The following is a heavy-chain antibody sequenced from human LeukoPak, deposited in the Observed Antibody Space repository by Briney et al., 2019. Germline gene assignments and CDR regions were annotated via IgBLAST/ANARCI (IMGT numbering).Heavy chain of an antibody. CDR2: INHSGST. Sequence: PSETLSLTCAVYGVSFSGYYWSWIRQPPGKGLEWIGEINHSGSTNYNPSLKSRVTISVDTSKNQFSLKLSSVTAADTAVYYCARGLPLRYFDWPTRTNWFDPWGQGTLVTVSS. V-gene: IGHV4-34*01. J-gene: IGHJ5*02. D-gene: IGHD3-9*01. CDR1: GVSFSGYY. CDR3: ARGLPLRYFDWPTRTNWFDP.